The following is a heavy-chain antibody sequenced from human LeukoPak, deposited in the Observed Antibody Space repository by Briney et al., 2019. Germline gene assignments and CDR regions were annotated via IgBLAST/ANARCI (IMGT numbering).Heavy chain of an antibody. J-gene: IGHJ4*02. CDR3: ARDRGYVPDC. V-gene: IGHV3-74*03. CDR2: IQSDGSTT. Sequence: GGSLRLSCAASGFTFSSYWMHWVRQTPGKGLVWVSGIQSDGSTTTYADFVEGRFTISRDNAKNTLFLQMNSLRAEDTAVYYCARDRGYVPDCWGQRDLFSASS. D-gene: IGHD5-12*01. CDR1: GFTFSSYW.